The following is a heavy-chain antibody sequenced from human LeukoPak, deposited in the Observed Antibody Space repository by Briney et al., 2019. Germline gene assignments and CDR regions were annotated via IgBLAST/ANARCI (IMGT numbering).Heavy chain of an antibody. J-gene: IGHJ4*02. CDR3: AKDPTAGDYLR. Sequence: GGSLRLSCAASGFTFSSYAMSWVRQAPGKGLEWVSAISGSGGSTYYADSVKGRFTISRDNSKNTLYLQMNSLRAEDTAAYYCAKDPTAGDYLRWGQGTMVTVSS. CDR1: GFTFSSYA. CDR2: ISGSGGST. V-gene: IGHV3-23*01. D-gene: IGHD4-17*01.